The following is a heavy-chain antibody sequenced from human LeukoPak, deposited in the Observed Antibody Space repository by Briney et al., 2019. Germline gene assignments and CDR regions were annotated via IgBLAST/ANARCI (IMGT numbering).Heavy chain of an antibody. V-gene: IGHV4-34*01. D-gene: IGHD6-19*01. CDR3: ARETITVAGTYLDY. CDR2: INHSGST. CDR1: GGSFSGYY. Sequence: PSETLSLTCAVYGGSFSGYYWSWIRQPPGKGLEWIGEINHSGSTNYNPSLKSRVTISVDTSKNQFSLKLSSVTAADTAVYYCARETITVAGTYLDYWGQGTLVTVSS. J-gene: IGHJ4*02.